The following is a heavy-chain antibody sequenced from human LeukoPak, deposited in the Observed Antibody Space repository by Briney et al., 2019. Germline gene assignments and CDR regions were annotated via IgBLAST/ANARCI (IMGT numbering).Heavy chain of an antibody. Sequence: ASVKVSCKASGYTFTSYYMHWVRQAPGQGLEWMGWISAYNGNTNYAQKLQGRVTMTTDTSTSTAYMELRSLRSDDTAVYYCARGRGDIVVVPAAGDAFDIWGQGTMVTVPS. CDR1: GYTFTSYY. J-gene: IGHJ3*02. D-gene: IGHD2-2*01. V-gene: IGHV1-18*04. CDR3: ARGRGDIVVVPAAGDAFDI. CDR2: ISAYNGNT.